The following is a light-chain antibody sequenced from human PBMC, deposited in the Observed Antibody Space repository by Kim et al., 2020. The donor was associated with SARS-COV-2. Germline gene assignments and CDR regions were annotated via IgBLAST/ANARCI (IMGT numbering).Light chain of an antibody. J-gene: IGKJ3*01. V-gene: IGKV1-33*01. CDR2: DAS. CDR1: QDISNY. CDR3: QQYDHLPFT. Sequence: DIQMTQSPSSLSASVGDRVTITCQASQDISNYLNWYQQKPGKAPKLLIYDASNWETGVPSRFSGSGSGTDFTFTISSLQPEDIATYYCQQYDHLPFTFGPGTKVDIK.